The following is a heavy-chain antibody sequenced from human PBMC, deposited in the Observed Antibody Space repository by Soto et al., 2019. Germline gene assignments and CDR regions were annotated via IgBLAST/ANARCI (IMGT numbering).Heavy chain of an antibody. V-gene: IGHV4-59*08. J-gene: IGHJ4*02. CDR3: ATMGTPATGLYFFDY. Sequence: PSETLSLTCTVSGGSISSYYWSWIRQPPGKGLEWIGYFYYSGSTNYSTSLKSRVTISVDTSKSQFSLNLSFVTAADTAVYYCATMGTPATGLYFFDYWGQGSLVTVSS. CDR1: GGSISSYY. CDR2: FYYSGST. D-gene: IGHD2-15*01.